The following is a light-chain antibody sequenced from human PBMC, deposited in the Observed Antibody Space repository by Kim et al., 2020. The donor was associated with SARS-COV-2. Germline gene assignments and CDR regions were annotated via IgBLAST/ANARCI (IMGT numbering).Light chain of an antibody. Sequence: LSPGKSATLPCRASQSVSSYLAWYQQKPGQAPRLLIYDASNRATGIPARFSGSGSGTDFTLTISSLEPEDFAVYYCQQRRNWALTFGGGTKVEIK. CDR3: QQRRNWALT. CDR1: QSVSSY. CDR2: DAS. J-gene: IGKJ4*01. V-gene: IGKV3-11*01.